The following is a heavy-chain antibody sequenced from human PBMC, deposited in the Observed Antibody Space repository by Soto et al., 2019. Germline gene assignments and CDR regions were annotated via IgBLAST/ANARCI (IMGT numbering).Heavy chain of an antibody. V-gene: IGHV3-13*01. Sequence: EVQLVESGGGLVQAGGSLRLSCAASGFTFSGYGMHWVRQAAGESLEWVSVIGTSGHAFYAGSVKGRFTITREDAKNSVYLQMNSLRDGDTAVNYCARGGGFGEQHSDAFDIWGQVTMVTVSS. CDR2: IGTSGHA. CDR3: ARGGGFGEQHSDAFDI. CDR1: GFTFSGYG. D-gene: IGHD3-10*01. J-gene: IGHJ3*02.